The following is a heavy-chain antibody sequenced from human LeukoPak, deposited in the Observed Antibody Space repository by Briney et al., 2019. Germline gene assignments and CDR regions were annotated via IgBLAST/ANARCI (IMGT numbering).Heavy chain of an antibody. CDR1: GFIFSSYA. D-gene: IGHD2-8*01. Sequence: GGSLRLSCAASGFIFSSYAMSWVRQAPGKGLEWVSTISGSGGSTYYADSVKGRFTISRDNSKNTVYLQMNSLRAEDTAVYYCAKDTSIGRYCTNGVCSLFDYWGQGTLVTVSS. V-gene: IGHV3-23*01. J-gene: IGHJ4*02. CDR2: ISGSGGST. CDR3: AKDTSIGRYCTNGVCSLFDY.